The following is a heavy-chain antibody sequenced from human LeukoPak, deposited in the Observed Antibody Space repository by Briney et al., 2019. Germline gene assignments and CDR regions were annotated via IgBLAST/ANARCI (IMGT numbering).Heavy chain of an antibody. Sequence: GGSLRLSCAASGFSVSSNYMSWVRQAPGKGLELVSAISSGGRTIYYADSVQGRFTISRDNAKNSLYLQMNSLKAEDTDIYYCARAGYSSSWLLYWGQGTLVTVSS. D-gene: IGHD6-13*01. CDR3: ARAGYSSSWLLY. CDR1: GFSVSSNY. CDR2: ISSGGRTI. V-gene: IGHV3-11*04. J-gene: IGHJ4*02.